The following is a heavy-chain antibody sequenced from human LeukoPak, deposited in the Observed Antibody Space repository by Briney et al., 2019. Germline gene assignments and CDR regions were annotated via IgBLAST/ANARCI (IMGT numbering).Heavy chain of an antibody. V-gene: IGHV3-23*01. D-gene: IGHD4-23*01. J-gene: IGHJ4*02. CDR3: ANLLRWEPY. CDR2: ISGSGTNT. CDR1: GFTFRSYA. Sequence: PGGSLRLSCAASGFTFRSYAMSWVRQAPGQGLEWVSTISGSGTNTDYADSVKGRFTISRDNSKNTLYLQMNSLRAEDTAVYYCANLLRWEPYWGQGTLVTVSS.